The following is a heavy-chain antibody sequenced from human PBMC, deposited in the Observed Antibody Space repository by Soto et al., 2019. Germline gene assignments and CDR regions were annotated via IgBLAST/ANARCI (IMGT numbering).Heavy chain of an antibody. J-gene: IGHJ3*02. Sequence: GGSLRLSCAASGFTFSSYGMHWVRQAPGKGLEWVAVIWYDGSNKYYADSVKGRFTISRDNSKNTLYLQMNSLRAEDTAVYYFARDPHDYNWNYLPRYAFDIWGQGTMVTVSS. V-gene: IGHV3-33*01. CDR3: ARDPHDYNWNYLPRYAFDI. CDR2: IWYDGSNK. CDR1: GFTFSSYG. D-gene: IGHD1-7*01.